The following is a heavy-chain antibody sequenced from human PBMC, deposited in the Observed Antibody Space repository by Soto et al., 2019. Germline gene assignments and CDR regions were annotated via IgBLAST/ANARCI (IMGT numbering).Heavy chain of an antibody. CDR3: ETLRTGFDFWSGYYIGDYYYYGMDV. CDR1: GFTFSSYA. J-gene: IGHJ6*02. V-gene: IGHV3-23*01. Sequence: GGSLRLSCAASGFTFSSYAMSWVRQAPGKGLEWVSAISGSGGSTYYAESVKGRFTISRDNSKNTLYLQMNSLRAEDTAVYYCETLRTGFDFWSGYYIGDYYYYGMDVWGQGTTVTVSS. CDR2: ISGSGGST. D-gene: IGHD3-3*01.